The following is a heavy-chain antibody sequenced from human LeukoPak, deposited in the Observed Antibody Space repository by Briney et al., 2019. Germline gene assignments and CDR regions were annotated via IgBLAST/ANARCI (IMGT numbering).Heavy chain of an antibody. CDR2: INHSGST. J-gene: IGHJ4*02. D-gene: IGHD3-16*01. CDR1: GGSVSSYY. Sequence: NPSETLSLTCTVSGGSVSSYYWSWIRQPPGKGLEWIGEINHSGSTNYNPSLKSRVTISVDTSKNQFSLKLSSVTAADTAVYYCARGTPTFFDYWGQGTLVTVSS. CDR3: ARGTPTFFDY. V-gene: IGHV4-34*01.